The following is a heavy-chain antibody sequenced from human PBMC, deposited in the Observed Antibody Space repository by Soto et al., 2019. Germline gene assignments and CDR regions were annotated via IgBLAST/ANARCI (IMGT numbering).Heavy chain of an antibody. CDR1: GGSISSSSYY. CDR2: IYYSGST. J-gene: IGHJ4*02. D-gene: IGHD6-6*01. V-gene: IGHV4-39*01. CDR3: ARLAWGLVSY. Sequence: QLQLQESGPGLVKPSETLSLTCTVSGGSISSSSYYWGWIRQPPGKGLEWIGNIYYSGSTYDNPSQKSRVTTSADTSKNQFSLNLSSVTAADTAVYYCARLAWGLVSYWGQGTLVTVSS.